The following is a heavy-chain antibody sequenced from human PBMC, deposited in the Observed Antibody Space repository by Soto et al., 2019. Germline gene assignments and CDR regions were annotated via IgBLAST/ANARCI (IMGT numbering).Heavy chain of an antibody. CDR3: ARDANSDMPFDY. Sequence: QVQLVESGGGVVQPGRSLRLSCAASGFTFSSYAMHWVRQAPGKGLEWVAVISYDGSNKYYADSVKGRFTISRDNSKNTLYLQMNRLRAADTAVYYCARDANSDMPFDYWGQGTLVTVSS. CDR1: GFTFSSYA. J-gene: IGHJ4*02. CDR2: ISYDGSNK. V-gene: IGHV3-30-3*01. D-gene: IGHD2-15*01.